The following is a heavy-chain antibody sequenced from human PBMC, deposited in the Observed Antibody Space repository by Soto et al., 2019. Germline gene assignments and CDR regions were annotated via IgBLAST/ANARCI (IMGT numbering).Heavy chain of an antibody. Sequence: QVQLQESGPGLVKPSETLSLSCTVSGGSISSYYWSWFRQSPGKRMEWIGYVHHSWGSSYNPSLQSLVAMSLDTSKSQFSLKVTAVTATDTAVYYCARQGFGPLHGLVDVWGQGTTVTVSS. CDR2: VHHSWGS. J-gene: IGHJ6*02. CDR3: ARQGFGPLHGLVDV. V-gene: IGHV4-59*08. CDR1: GGSISSYY. D-gene: IGHD3-10*01.